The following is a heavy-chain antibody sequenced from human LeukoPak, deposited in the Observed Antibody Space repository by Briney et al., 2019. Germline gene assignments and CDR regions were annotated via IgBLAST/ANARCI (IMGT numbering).Heavy chain of an antibody. CDR2: IKQDGSDE. D-gene: IGHD3-22*01. V-gene: IGHV3-7*01. Sequence: GGSLRLSCAASGFTFSSYAMSWVRQAPGKGLEWVANIKQDGSDEYYVDSVKGRFTISRDNAKNSLFLQMNSLRAEDTAVYYCAREPRHYYDSSGYLEYWGQGTLVTVSS. CDR3: AREPRHYYDSSGYLEY. J-gene: IGHJ4*02. CDR1: GFTFSSYA.